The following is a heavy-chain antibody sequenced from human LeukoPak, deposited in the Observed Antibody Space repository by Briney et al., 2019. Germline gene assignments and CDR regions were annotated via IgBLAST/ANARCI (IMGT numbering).Heavy chain of an antibody. J-gene: IGHJ5*02. CDR3: VQAGTMVRWRNWFDP. D-gene: IGHD3-10*01. CDR1: GFTFSSYA. Sequence: GGSLRLSCSASGFTFSSYAMHWVRQAPGKGLEYVSAISSNGGSTYYADSVKGRFTISRDNSKNTLYLQMSSLRAEDTAVYYCVQAGTMVRWRNWFDPWGQGTLVTVSS. V-gene: IGHV3-64D*06. CDR2: ISSNGGST.